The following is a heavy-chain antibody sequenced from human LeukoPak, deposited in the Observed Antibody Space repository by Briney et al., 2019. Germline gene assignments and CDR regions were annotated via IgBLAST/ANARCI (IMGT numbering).Heavy chain of an antibody. CDR2: ISYDGSNK. CDR3: AKVKWTGLAKTFDY. J-gene: IGHJ4*02. Sequence: GRSLRLSCAASGFTFRSFGMHWVRQTPGKGLEWVAVISYDGSNKYYADSVKGRFTISRDNSKDTLYLQMNSLRSEDTAVYYRAKVKWTGLAKTFDYWGQGTLVTVSS. D-gene: IGHD3/OR15-3a*01. CDR1: GFTFRSFG. V-gene: IGHV3-30*18.